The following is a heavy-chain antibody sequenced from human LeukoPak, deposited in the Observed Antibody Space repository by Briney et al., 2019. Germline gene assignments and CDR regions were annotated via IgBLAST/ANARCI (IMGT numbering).Heavy chain of an antibody. CDR1: GGSFSGYY. CDR3: ARGPIGCSGWYQLDY. V-gene: IGHV4-34*01. Sequence: AETLSLTCAVYGGSFSGYYWSWIRQPPGKGLEWIGEINHSGSTNYNPSLKSRVTISVDTSKNQFSLKLSSVTAAGTDVYYCARGPIGCSGWYQLDYWGQGTLVTVSS. J-gene: IGHJ4*02. CDR2: INHSGST. D-gene: IGHD6-19*01.